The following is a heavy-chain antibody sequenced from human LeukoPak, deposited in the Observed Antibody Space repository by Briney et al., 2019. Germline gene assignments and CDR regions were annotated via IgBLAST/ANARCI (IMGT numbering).Heavy chain of an antibody. Sequence: GGSLRLSCVASGFTFSSFSMHRVRQAPGNGLEWVAVISHDGSRKSYADSVRGRFTISRDNSKNTLSLQMNTLRPEDTALFYCARDPNRLADYGGDYFDHWGQGTLVTVSS. CDR1: GFTFSSFS. J-gene: IGHJ4*02. D-gene: IGHD4-23*01. CDR2: ISHDGSRK. V-gene: IGHV3-30*04. CDR3: ARDPNRLADYGGDYFDH.